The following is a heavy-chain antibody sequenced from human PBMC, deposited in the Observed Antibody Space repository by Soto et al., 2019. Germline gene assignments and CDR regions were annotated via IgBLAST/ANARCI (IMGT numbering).Heavy chain of an antibody. D-gene: IGHD6-19*01. Sequence: GGSLRLSCAASGFTFSSYGMHWVRQAPGKGLEWVAVISYDGSNKYYADSVKGRFTISRDNSKNTLYLQMNSLRAEDTAVYYCAKDAWLARDYYYGMDVWGQGTTVTVS. J-gene: IGHJ6*02. V-gene: IGHV3-30*18. CDR2: ISYDGSNK. CDR1: GFTFSSYG. CDR3: AKDAWLARDYYYGMDV.